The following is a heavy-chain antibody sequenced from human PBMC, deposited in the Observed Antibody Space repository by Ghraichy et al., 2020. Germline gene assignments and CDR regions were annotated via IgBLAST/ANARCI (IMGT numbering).Heavy chain of an antibody. CDR3: AKSGYYDFYPPQYYFDY. CDR1: GFTFSSYG. J-gene: IGHJ4*02. D-gene: IGHD3-3*01. V-gene: IGHV3-30*18. Sequence: GGSLRLSCAASGFTFSSYGMHWVRQAPGKGLEWVAVISYDGSNKYYADSVKGRFTISRDNSKNTLYLQMNSLRAEDTAVYYCAKSGYYDFYPPQYYFDYWGQGTLVTVSS. CDR2: ISYDGSNK.